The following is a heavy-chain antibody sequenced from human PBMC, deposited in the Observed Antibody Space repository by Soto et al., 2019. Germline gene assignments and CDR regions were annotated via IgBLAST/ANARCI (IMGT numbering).Heavy chain of an antibody. CDR2: IYSSGST. CDR1: GGSISSGAYY. J-gene: IGHJ4*02. D-gene: IGHD2-15*01. CDR3: AREEGYCTGGSCYPSGDY. Sequence: PSETLSLTCTVSGGSISSGAYYWSWIRQHPGKGLEWIGYIYSSGSTYYNPSLKSRVTISFDTSKNQFSLKLNSVTAADTAVYYCAREEGYCTGGSCYPSGDYWGQGTLVTVS. V-gene: IGHV4-31*03.